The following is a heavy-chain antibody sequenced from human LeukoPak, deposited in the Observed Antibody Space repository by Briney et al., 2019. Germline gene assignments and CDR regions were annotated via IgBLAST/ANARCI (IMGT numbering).Heavy chain of an antibody. J-gene: IGHJ5*02. V-gene: IGHV3-23*01. CDR2: ISGSGGST. CDR1: GFTFSSYA. CDR3: AKDHYGSGNTHPWWFDP. Sequence: PGGSLRLSCAGSGFTFSSYAMSWVRQAPGKGLEWVSVISGSGGSTYYADSVKGRFTISRDNSKNTLYLQMNSLRAEDTAVYYCAKDHYGSGNTHPWWFDPWGQGTLVTVSS. D-gene: IGHD3-10*01.